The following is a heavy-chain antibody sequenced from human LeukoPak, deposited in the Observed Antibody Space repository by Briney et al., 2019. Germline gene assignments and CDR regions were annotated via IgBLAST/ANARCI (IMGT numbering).Heavy chain of an antibody. CDR2: INHNGNVN. V-gene: IGHV3-7*03. Sequence: GGSLRLSCAASGFTFSSYWMNWARQAPGKGLEWVASINHNGNVNYYVDSVKGRFTISRDNAKNSLYLQMSNLRAEDTAVYFCGKEVERHFDLKYWGQGTLVTVSS. CDR1: GFTFSSYW. CDR3: GKEVERHFDLKY. J-gene: IGHJ4*02.